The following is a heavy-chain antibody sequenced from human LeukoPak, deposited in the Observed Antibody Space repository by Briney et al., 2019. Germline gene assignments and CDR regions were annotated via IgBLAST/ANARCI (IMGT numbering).Heavy chain of an antibody. V-gene: IGHV4-34*01. CDR3: ARGILWFGELPEYFQH. Sequence: SETLSLTCAVYGGSFSGYYWSWIRQPPGKGLEWIGEINHSGSTNYSPSLKSRVTISVDTSKNQFSLKLSSVTAADTAVYYCARGILWFGELPEYFQHWGQGTLVTVSS. J-gene: IGHJ1*01. CDR2: INHSGST. D-gene: IGHD3-10*01. CDR1: GGSFSGYY.